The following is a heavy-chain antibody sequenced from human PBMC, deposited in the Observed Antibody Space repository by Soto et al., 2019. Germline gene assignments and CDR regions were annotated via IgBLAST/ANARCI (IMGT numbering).Heavy chain of an antibody. CDR2: VNYGGST. V-gene: IGHV4-61*01. CDR1: GDSVSSGSYY. CDR3: AKHRGDGNYVFDY. D-gene: IGHD1-7*01. Sequence: SETLSLTCTVSGDSVSSGSYYWSWIRLPPGKGLEWIGYVNYGGSTNYNPSLKSPVTISLDTSKNQFSLKVKSVTAADTAVYYCAKHRGDGNYVFDYWGQGILVTVSS. J-gene: IGHJ4*02.